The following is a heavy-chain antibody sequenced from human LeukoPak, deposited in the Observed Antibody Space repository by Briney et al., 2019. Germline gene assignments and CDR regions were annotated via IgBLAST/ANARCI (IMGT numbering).Heavy chain of an antibody. CDR3: ARSSRIQLWFLFGY. CDR2: IIPIFGTA. CDR1: GGTFSSYA. Sequence: ASVKVSCKASGGTFSSYAISWVRQAPGQGLEWMGGIIPIFGTANYAQKFQGRVTITTDESTGTAYMELSSLRSEDTAVYYCARSSRIQLWFLFGYWGQGTLVTVSS. J-gene: IGHJ4*02. D-gene: IGHD5-18*01. V-gene: IGHV1-69*05.